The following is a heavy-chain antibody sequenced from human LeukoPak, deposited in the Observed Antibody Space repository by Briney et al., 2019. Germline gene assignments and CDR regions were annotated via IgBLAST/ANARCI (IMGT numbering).Heavy chain of an antibody. CDR1: GFTFSSYA. V-gene: IGHV3-23*01. CDR3: ACDGYNYN. CDR2: ISDRGGTT. D-gene: IGHD5-24*01. Sequence: QTGGSLRLSCAASGFTFSSYAMSWVRQTPGRGLEWVSAISDRGGTTYYTDSVKGRFTISRDNSKNTLYLQMNSLRAEDTAVYYCACDGYNYNWGQGTLVTVSS. J-gene: IGHJ4*02.